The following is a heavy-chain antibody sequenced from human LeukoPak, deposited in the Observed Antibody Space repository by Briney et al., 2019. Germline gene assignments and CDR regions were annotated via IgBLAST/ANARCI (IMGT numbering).Heavy chain of an antibody. CDR3: ARGLATGAAY. V-gene: IGHV3-7*01. CDR1: GFTFNKYW. CDR2: INQDGNEK. J-gene: IGHJ4*02. Sequence: PGGSLRLSCVDFGFTFNKYWMSWVRQAPGKGLEWLVNINQDGNEKYYVDSVKGRFTISRDNAKNSVYLQMDRLRGEDTAVYYCARGLATGAAYWGQGTLVTVSS. D-gene: IGHD4/OR15-4a*01.